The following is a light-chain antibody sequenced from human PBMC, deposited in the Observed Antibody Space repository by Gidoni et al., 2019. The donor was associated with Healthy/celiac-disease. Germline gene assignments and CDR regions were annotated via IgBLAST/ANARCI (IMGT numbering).Light chain of an antibody. J-gene: IGKJ1*01. CDR2: GAS. V-gene: IGKV3-20*01. Sequence: EIVLTQSPGTLSLSPGERATLSCRASQSVSSSYLAWYQQKPRKAPRLLIYGASSRAPGIPDRFSGRGSGTDFTLTLSRLDPEDFAVYYCQQYGSSPCTFGQGTKVEIK. CDR1: QSVSSSY. CDR3: QQYGSSPCT.